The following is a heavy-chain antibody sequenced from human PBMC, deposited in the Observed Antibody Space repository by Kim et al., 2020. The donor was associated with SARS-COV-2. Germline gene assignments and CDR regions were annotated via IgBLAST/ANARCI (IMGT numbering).Heavy chain of an antibody. CDR1: GFTFSNYF. CDR3: VKDGGMVRADPNH. V-gene: IGHV3-23*01. CDR2: ISGSGDSP. J-gene: IGHJ4*02. D-gene: IGHD3-10*01. Sequence: GGSLRLSCAASGFTFSNYFMSWVRQAPGKGLEWVSGISGSGDSPYSADSVKGRFSISRDNSKNTLYLQMNSLRAEDTAVYYCVKDGGMVRADPNHWGQGTLVTVSS.